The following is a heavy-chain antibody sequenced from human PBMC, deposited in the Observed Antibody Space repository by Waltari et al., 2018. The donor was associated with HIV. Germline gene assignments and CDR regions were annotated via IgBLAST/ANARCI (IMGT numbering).Heavy chain of an antibody. J-gene: IGHJ4*02. CDR3: ARQGNTGTYFGGHR. Sequence: QVHLVESGGTVVQPGKSLRLSCVTDGFTLTDYAMSWFRQTPGAGRQWLEILWPDGNTRFYAPFVRGRFSISRDNTKKTVFLQMRALRADDTGVYFCARQGNTGTYFGGHRWGRGT. CDR1: GFTLTDYA. V-gene: IGHV3-33*01. CDR2: LWPDGNTR. D-gene: IGHD3-10*01.